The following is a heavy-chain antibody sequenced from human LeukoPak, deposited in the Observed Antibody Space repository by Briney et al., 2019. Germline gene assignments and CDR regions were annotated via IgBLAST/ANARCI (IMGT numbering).Heavy chain of an antibody. V-gene: IGHV3-23*01. D-gene: IGHD1-26*01. CDR2: ISGSGGST. Sequence: PGGSLRLSCAASGITFSSYAMNWVRQAPGKGLEWVSGISGSGGSTYCADSVKGRFTISRDNSKNTLYLQMNSLRAEDTAVYYCAKDRSAARVGATPTYYFDYWGQGTLVTVSS. CDR1: GITFSSYA. J-gene: IGHJ4*02. CDR3: AKDRSAARVGATPTYYFDY.